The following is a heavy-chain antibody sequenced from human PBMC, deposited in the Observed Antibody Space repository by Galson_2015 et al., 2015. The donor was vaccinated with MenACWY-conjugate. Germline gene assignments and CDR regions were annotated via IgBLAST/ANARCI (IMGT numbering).Heavy chain of an antibody. CDR1: GGSISSSSYY. D-gene: IGHD3-22*01. CDR3: ARATSATHDSSGYYLSPFDY. J-gene: IGHJ4*02. V-gene: IGHV4-39*07. CDR2: IYYSGST. Sequence: ETLSLTCTVSGGSISSSSYYWGWIRQPPGKGLEWIGSIYYSGSTYYNPSLKSRVTISVDTSKNQFSLKLSSVTAADTAVYYCARATSATHDSSGYYLSPFDYWGQGTLVTVSS.